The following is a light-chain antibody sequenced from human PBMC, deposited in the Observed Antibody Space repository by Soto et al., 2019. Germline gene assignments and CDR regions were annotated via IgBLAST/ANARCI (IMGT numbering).Light chain of an antibody. CDR3: QSYDTSLRDYV. CDR2: SNT. Sequence: QSGLTQPPSVSGAPGQRVTSSCTGSSSNIGAYYDVHWYQQVPGTAPKLLIFSNTNRPSGVPDRFSGSKSGTSASLAITGLQAEDEADYYCQSYDTSLRDYVFGTGSKVTVL. J-gene: IGLJ1*01. CDR1: SSNIGAYYD. V-gene: IGLV1-40*01.